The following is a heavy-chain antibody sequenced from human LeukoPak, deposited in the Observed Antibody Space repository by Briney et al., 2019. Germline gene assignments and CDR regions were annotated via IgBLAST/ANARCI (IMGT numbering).Heavy chain of an antibody. CDR1: GFIFSSYG. V-gene: IGHV3-30*02. CDR2: IRYDGSDK. D-gene: IGHD2-8*01. J-gene: IGHJ5*02. Sequence: GGSLRLSCAASGFIFSSYGMHWVRQAPGKGLEWVASIRYDGSDKFYADSVKGRFTISRDNSKNTLYLQMSSLRADDTAVYYCAARPYCTTATCPKTNWFDPWGQGTLVTVSS. CDR3: AARPYCTTATCPKTNWFDP.